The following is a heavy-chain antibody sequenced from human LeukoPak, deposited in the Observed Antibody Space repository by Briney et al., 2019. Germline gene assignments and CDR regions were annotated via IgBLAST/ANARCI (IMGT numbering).Heavy chain of an antibody. CDR2: IVHSGNT. CDR1: GGSISSSSYH. D-gene: IGHD6-13*01. V-gene: IGHV4-39*07. J-gene: IGHJ3*02. CDR3: ARFGSSTWYKGAFDI. Sequence: SETLCLTCTVSGGSISSSSYHWGWIRQPPGKGLEWIGEIVHSGNTKYNPSLKSRVTISLDTSKKQFSLNLTFVTAADTAVYYCARFGSSTWYKGAFDIWGQGKMVTVAS.